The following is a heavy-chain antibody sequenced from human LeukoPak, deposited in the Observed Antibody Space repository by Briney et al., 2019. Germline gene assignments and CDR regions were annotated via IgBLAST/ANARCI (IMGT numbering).Heavy chain of an antibody. CDR2: IYYSGST. CDR3: ARGTIAARRGTFDY. D-gene: IGHD6-6*01. V-gene: IGHV4-59*01. Sequence: PSETPSLTCTVSGGSISSYYWSWIRQPPGKGLEWIGYIYYSGSTNYDPSLKSRVTISVDTSKNQFSLKLSSVTAADTAVYYCARGTIAARRGTFDYWGQGTLVTVSS. CDR1: GGSISSYY. J-gene: IGHJ4*02.